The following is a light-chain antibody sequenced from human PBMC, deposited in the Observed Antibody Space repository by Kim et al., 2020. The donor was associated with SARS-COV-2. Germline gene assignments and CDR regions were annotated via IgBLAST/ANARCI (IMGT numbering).Light chain of an antibody. CDR2: RNN. CDR3: AAWDDSLSGYV. Sequence: GQMVTISCSGSSSNLGSNYVYWYQQLPGTAPKLLIYRNNQRPSGVPDRFSGSKSGTSASLAISGLRSEDEADYYCAAWDDSLSGYVFGTGTKVTVL. V-gene: IGLV1-47*01. J-gene: IGLJ1*01. CDR1: SSNLGSNY.